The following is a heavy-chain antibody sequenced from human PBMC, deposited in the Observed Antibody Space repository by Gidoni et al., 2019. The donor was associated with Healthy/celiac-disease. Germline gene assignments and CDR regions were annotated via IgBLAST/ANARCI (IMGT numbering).Heavy chain of an antibody. CDR3: ARLSSSSKKSYYYYGMDV. J-gene: IGHJ6*02. V-gene: IGHV4-39*01. Sequence: QLQLQESGPGLVKPSETLSRTCTVSGGSISSSSNYWGWIRQPPGKGLEWIGSIYYSGSTYYNPSLKSLVTISVATSKNQFSLTLSSVTAADTAVYYCARLSSSSKKSYYYYGMDVWGQGTTVTVSS. D-gene: IGHD6-13*01. CDR2: IYYSGST. CDR1: GGSISSSSNY.